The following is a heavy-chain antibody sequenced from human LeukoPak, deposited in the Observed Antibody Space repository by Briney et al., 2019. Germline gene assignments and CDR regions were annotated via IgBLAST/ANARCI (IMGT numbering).Heavy chain of an antibody. CDR2: IIPIFGTA. Sequence: SVKVSCKASGYTFTSYGISWVRQAPGQGLEWMGGIIPIFGTANYAQKFQGRVTITADESTSTAYMELSSLRSEDTAVYYCAIPLGGYYDSSGYYYWGQGTLVTVSS. V-gene: IGHV1-69*13. CDR3: AIPLGGYYDSSGYYY. CDR1: GYTFTSYG. J-gene: IGHJ4*02. D-gene: IGHD3-22*01.